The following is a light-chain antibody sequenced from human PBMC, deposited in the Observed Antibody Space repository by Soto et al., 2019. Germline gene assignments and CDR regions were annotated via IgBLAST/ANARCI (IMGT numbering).Light chain of an antibody. CDR2: AAS. V-gene: IGKV1-39*01. CDR3: QQSYSTPIT. CDR1: QSISGY. Sequence: DIQMTQSPSSLSASVGDRVTITCRASQSISGYLNWYQQKPGKAPKLLIYAASSLQSGVPSRFNGGGSGTDFTLTISSLQPEDFATYYCQQSYSTPITFGQGTRLEIK. J-gene: IGKJ5*01.